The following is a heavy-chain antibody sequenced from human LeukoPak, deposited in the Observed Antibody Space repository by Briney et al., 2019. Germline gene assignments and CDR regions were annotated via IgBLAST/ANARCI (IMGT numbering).Heavy chain of an antibody. Sequence: PGGSLRLSCAASGFAFNFYTMSWVRQAPGKGLQWVSTINANGINTYYEDSVRGRFTISRDNSKDTLYLQLNSLRVEDTAMYFCAQPISGGLAVSADWFDSWAQGTLVIVSS. D-gene: IGHD6-19*01. CDR2: INANGINT. CDR3: AQPISGGLAVSADWFDS. J-gene: IGHJ5*01. CDR1: GFAFNFYT. V-gene: IGHV3-23*01.